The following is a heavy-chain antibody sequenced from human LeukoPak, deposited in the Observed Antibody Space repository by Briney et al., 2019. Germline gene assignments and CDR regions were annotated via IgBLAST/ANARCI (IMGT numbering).Heavy chain of an antibody. J-gene: IGHJ5*02. V-gene: IGHV3-23*01. D-gene: IGHD3-10*01. CDR1: GFTFRSYV. Sequence: GGSLRLSCAACGFTFRSYVMHSVLQAPGKGLEWVSAVSGSGDSTYYADSVKGRFTISRDNSKNTLYLQMNSLRAEDTAVYYCAKDGPGRYPNWFDPWGQGTLVTVSS. CDR2: VSGSGDST. CDR3: AKDGPGRYPNWFDP.